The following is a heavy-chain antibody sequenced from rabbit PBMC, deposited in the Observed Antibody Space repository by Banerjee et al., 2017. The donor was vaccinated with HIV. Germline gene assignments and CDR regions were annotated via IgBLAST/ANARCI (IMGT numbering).Heavy chain of an antibody. D-gene: IGHD1-1*01. Sequence: QEQLVESGGGLVQPGGSLKLSCKASGFDFSGYGVSWVRQAPGKGLEWIGYIDPIFGNTYYASWVNGRFAISRDNAQNTVFLQLNSLTAADTATYFCARDLTGVIGWNFGWWGPGPLVTVS. CDR1: GFDFSGYG. CDR2: IDPIFGNT. V-gene: IGHV1S47*01. J-gene: IGHJ4*01. CDR3: ARDLTGVIGWNFGW.